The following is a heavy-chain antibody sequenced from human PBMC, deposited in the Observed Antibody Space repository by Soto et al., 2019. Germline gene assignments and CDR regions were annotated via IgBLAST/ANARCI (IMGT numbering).Heavy chain of an antibody. CDR3: AKDRVDYGDYRGLDS. CDR1: GFTFSSYA. Sequence: EVQLLESGGGLVQPGGSLRLSCAASGFTFSSYAMTWVRQAPGKGLEWVSAISGSGTNRYYADSVKGRFTISRDNSKNTLYLQMTSLRAEDKAVYYCAKDRVDYGDYRGLDSWGQGTLVTVSS. CDR2: ISGSGTNR. D-gene: IGHD4-17*01. J-gene: IGHJ4*02. V-gene: IGHV3-23*01.